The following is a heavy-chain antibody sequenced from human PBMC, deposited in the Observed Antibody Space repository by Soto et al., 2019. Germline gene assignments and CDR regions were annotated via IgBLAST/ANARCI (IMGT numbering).Heavy chain of an antibody. V-gene: IGHV3-9*01. CDR3: AKALGGYGGEFDY. Sequence: EVQLVESGGGLVQPGRSLRLSCAASGFTFDDYAMHWVQQAPGKGLEWVSGISWNSGSIGYADSVKGRFTISRDNAKNSLYLQMNSLRAEDTALYYCAKALGGYGGEFDYWGQGTLVTVSS. CDR1: GFTFDDYA. J-gene: IGHJ4*02. CDR2: ISWNSGSI. D-gene: IGHD5-12*01.